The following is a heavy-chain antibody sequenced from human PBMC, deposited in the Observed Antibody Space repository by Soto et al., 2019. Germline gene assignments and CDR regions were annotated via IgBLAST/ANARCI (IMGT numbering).Heavy chain of an antibody. J-gene: IGHJ5*02. Sequence: SETLSLTCAVYGGSFSGYYWSWIRQPPGKGLEWIGEINHSGSTNYNPSLKSRVTISVDTSKNQFSLKLSSVTAADTAVYYCARGGPGQNVLRYFDWNIPTYHNWFDPWGQGTLVTVSS. CDR2: INHSGST. V-gene: IGHV4-34*01. CDR1: GGSFSGYY. D-gene: IGHD3-9*01. CDR3: ARGGPGQNVLRYFDWNIPTYHNWFDP.